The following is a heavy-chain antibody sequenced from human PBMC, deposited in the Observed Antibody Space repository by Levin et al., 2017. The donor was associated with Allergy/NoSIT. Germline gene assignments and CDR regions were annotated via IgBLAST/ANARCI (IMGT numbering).Heavy chain of an antibody. J-gene: IGHJ4*02. CDR3: ARHSLEMATNYFDY. Sequence: SETLSLTCTVSGGSISSSSYYWGWIRQPPGKGLEWIGSIYYSGSTYYNPSLKSRVTISVDTSKNQFSLKLSSVTAADTAVYYCARHSLEMATNYFDYWGQGTLVTVSS. CDR1: GGSISSSSYY. V-gene: IGHV4-39*01. D-gene: IGHD5-24*01. CDR2: IYYSGST.